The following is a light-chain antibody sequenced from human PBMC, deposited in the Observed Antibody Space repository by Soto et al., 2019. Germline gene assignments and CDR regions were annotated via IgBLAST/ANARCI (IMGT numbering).Light chain of an antibody. CDR1: QSVRSN. V-gene: IGKV3-15*01. Sequence: EIVIPHSPASLSMSPGDRAPLSCRANQSVRSNLAWYHQRPGQAPRLLIYGASTRAAGVPARFSGSGSGTEFTLTISSLQSEDFAVYYCQQYIRWPLTFGGGTKVDIK. CDR3: QQYIRWPLT. J-gene: IGKJ4*01. CDR2: GAS.